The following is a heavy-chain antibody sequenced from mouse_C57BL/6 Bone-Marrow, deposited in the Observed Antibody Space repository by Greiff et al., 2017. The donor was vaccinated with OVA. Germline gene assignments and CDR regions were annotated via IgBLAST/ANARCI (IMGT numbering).Heavy chain of an antibody. D-gene: IGHD2-4*01. V-gene: IGHV1-64*01. CDR1: GYTFTSYW. J-gene: IGHJ2*01. CDR3: ARRGSYYDYLFDY. CDR2: IHPNSGST. Sequence: VQLQQPGAELVKPGASVKLSCKASGYTFTSYWMHWVKQRPGQGLEWIGMIHPNSGSTNYNEKFKSKATLTVDKSSSTAYMQLSSLTSEDSAVYYCARRGSYYDYLFDYWGQGTTLTVSS.